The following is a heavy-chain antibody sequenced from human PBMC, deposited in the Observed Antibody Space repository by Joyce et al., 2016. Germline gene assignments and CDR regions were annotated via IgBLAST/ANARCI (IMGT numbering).Heavy chain of an antibody. J-gene: IGHJ4*02. Sequence: CVGSGFTFNKYAMNWVRQAPGKGVEWVSVISDSGTTSYYGDSVKGRFSISRDNSKNIVYLQMKSLKVEDTAVYYCAKPWSMAWIRLSYFDSWGQGTLVTVS. CDR1: GFTFNKYA. CDR3: AKPWSMAWIRLSYFDS. CDR2: ISDSGTTS. V-gene: IGHV3-23*01. D-gene: IGHD2/OR15-2a*01.